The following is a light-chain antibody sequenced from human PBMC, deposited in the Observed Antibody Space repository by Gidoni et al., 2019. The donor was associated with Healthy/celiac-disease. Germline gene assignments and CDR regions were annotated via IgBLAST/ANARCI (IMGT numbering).Light chain of an antibody. Sequence: ELLLTQLPATLSWSPRERATLSCGASQRVSSSYLAWYQQKPGLAPRLLIYGASSRATGIPDRFSGSGSGTDFTLTISRLEPEDFAVYYCQQYGSSHSTFGQXTRLEIK. CDR1: QRVSSSY. J-gene: IGKJ5*01. V-gene: IGKV3D-20*01. CDR3: QQYGSSHST. CDR2: GAS.